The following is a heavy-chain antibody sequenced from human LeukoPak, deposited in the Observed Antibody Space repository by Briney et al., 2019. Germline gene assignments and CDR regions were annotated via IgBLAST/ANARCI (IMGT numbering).Heavy chain of an antibody. CDR3: ARGSSGYYYYYYMDV. Sequence: SVKVSCKTSGGTFSSYAISWVRQAAGQGLEWMGVIIPTFGTANYAQKFQGRVTITTDESTSTAYMELSSLRSEDTAVYYCARGSSGYYYYYYMDVWGKGTTVTVSS. J-gene: IGHJ6*03. CDR2: IIPTFGTA. D-gene: IGHD6-6*01. V-gene: IGHV1-69*05. CDR1: GGTFSSYA.